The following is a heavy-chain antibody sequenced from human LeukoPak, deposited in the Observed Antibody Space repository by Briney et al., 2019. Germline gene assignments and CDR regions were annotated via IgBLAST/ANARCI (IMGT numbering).Heavy chain of an antibody. Sequence: PGGSLRLSCAASGFTVSSNYMSWVRQAPGKGLEWVSVIYSGGSTYYADSVKGRFTISRDNSKNTLYLQMNSLRAEDTAVYYCARSASSSWYYFDYWGQGTLVTVSS. D-gene: IGHD6-13*01. CDR1: GFTVSSNY. V-gene: IGHV3-53*01. J-gene: IGHJ4*02. CDR2: IYSGGST. CDR3: ARSASSSWYYFDY.